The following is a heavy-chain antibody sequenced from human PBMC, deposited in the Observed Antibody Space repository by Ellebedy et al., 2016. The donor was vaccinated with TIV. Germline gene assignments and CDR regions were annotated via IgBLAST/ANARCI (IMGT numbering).Heavy chain of an antibody. Sequence: ASVKVSCXVSGYTLTELSMHWVRQAPGKGLEWMGGFDPEDGETIYAQKFQGRVTMTEDTSTDTAYMELSSLRSEDTAVYYCATLGIVVVITHAFDIWGQGTMVTVSS. D-gene: IGHD3-22*01. CDR2: FDPEDGET. V-gene: IGHV1-24*01. J-gene: IGHJ3*02. CDR3: ATLGIVVVITHAFDI. CDR1: GYTLTELS.